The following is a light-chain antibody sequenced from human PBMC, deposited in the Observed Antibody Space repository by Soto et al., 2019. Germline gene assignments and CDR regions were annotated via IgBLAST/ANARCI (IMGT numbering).Light chain of an antibody. J-gene: IGKJ1*01. V-gene: IGKV3-15*01. CDR1: QSVSSN. CDR2: GAS. Sequence: DRGITLSLAALCLSPVERATLSCMASQSVSSNLAWYQQKPGQAPRLLIYGASTRATGIPARFSGSGSGTEFTLTISSLQSEDFAVYYCQQYNNWPPWTFGQGINVDIK. CDR3: QQYNNWPPWT.